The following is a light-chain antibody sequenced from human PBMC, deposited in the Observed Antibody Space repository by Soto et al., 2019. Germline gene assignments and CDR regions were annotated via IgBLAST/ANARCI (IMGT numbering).Light chain of an antibody. CDR3: QQRSNWPPIT. CDR1: QSITDY. Sequence: VLPQSPTTLALSAGEGGTFSWRASQSITDYLAWYQQKPGQAPRLLIYDASNRATGIPARFSGSGSGTDFTHTIGSLEPEDFAVYYWQQRSNWPPITFGQGTRLEI. CDR2: DAS. V-gene: IGKV3-11*01. J-gene: IGKJ5*01.